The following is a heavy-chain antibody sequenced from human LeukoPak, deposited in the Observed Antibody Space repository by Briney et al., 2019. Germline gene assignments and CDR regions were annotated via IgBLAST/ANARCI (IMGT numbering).Heavy chain of an antibody. Sequence: GGSLRLSCAASGFTFSSYAMHWVRQAPGKGLEWVAVISYDGSNKYYADSVKGRFTISRDNSKNTLYLQMNSLRAEDTAVYYCAKGGILTGPSQTKRYYFDYWGHGTLVTVSS. CDR3: AKGGILTGPSQTKRYYFDY. V-gene: IGHV3-30-3*01. CDR1: GFTFSSYA. CDR2: ISYDGSNK. D-gene: IGHD3-9*01. J-gene: IGHJ4*01.